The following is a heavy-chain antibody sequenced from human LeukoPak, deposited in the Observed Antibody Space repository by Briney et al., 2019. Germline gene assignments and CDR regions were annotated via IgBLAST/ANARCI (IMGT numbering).Heavy chain of an antibody. J-gene: IGHJ4*02. CDR1: GFTFSSYS. CDR3: AREASTWIQLWLTY. Sequence: GRSLRLSCAASGFTFSSYSMNWVRQAPGKGLGWVSYISSSSSTIYYADSVKGRFTISRDNAKNSLYLQMNSLRDEDTAVYYCAREASTWIQLWLTYWGQGTLVTVSS. D-gene: IGHD5-18*01. CDR2: ISSSSSTI. V-gene: IGHV3-48*02.